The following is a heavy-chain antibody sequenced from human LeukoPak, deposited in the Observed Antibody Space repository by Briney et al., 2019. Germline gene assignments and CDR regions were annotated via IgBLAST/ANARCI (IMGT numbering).Heavy chain of an antibody. J-gene: IGHJ4*02. Sequence: SETLSLTCTVSGGSINNYYWNWFRQPPGKGLEWIAYIYYRGSTNYNPSLQSRVTMSIDTSKNQFSLKLSSVTAADTAVYYCARQGELAIDYWGQGTLVTVSS. CDR2: IYYRGST. CDR1: GGSINNYY. V-gene: IGHV4-59*08. CDR3: ARQGELAIDY. D-gene: IGHD1-26*01.